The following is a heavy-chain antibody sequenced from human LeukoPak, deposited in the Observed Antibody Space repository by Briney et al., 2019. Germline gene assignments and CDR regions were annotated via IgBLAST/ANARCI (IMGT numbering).Heavy chain of an antibody. J-gene: IGHJ4*02. V-gene: IGHV4-39*07. CDR1: GGSISSSSYY. CDR3: ARGVRLYYGSGSYYIS. Sequence: PSETLSLTCTVSGGSISSSSYYWGWIRQPPGKGLEWIGSIYYSGSTYYNPSLKSRVTISVDTSKNQFSLKLSSVTAADTAVYYCARGVRLYYGSGSYYISWGQGTLVTVSS. D-gene: IGHD3-10*01. CDR2: IYYSGST.